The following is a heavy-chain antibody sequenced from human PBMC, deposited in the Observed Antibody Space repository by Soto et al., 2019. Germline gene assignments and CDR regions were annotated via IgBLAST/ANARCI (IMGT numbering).Heavy chain of an antibody. CDR2: IVSFAGVP. D-gene: IGHD4-17*01. CDR3: ARGDLGLYGDYVAYYYYYMDV. CDR1: GDKFSSYT. J-gene: IGHJ6*03. Sequence: ASVKVSCKASGDKFSSYTISWGRQAPGQGLEWMGRIVSFAGVPSYAQIFQGRITMTRDTSTSTVYMELSSLRSEDTAVYYCARGDLGLYGDYVAYYYYYMDVWDKGTTVTVSS. V-gene: IGHV1-46*03.